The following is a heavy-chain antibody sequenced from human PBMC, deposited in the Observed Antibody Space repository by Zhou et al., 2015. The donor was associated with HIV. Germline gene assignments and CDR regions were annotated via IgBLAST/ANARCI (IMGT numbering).Heavy chain of an antibody. V-gene: IGHV3-7*01. Sequence: VQLVESGGGVVQPGRSLRLSCAASGFTFNKSWMSWVRQAPGKGLEWVANIKEDGSEQYYVGSVKGRFTISRDNSNNSAHLQMNSLRVDDTALYYCARSVTGYSFGHWGQGCWSPSPQ. D-gene: IGHD5-12*01. CDR1: GFTFNKSW. CDR3: ARSVTGYSFGH. CDR2: IKEDGSEQ. J-gene: IGHJ1*01.